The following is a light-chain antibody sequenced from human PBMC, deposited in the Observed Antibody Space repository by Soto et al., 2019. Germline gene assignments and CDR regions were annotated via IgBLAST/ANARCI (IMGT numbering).Light chain of an antibody. Sequence: DIQMTQSPSSVSASVGDRVTITCRASQGVSWLAWYQQKPGKAPKLLIYAASSLQSGVPSRFSGRGAGTDLTFTISTLKPEAVATYFCQQLNSFPPPFGQGTKVAI. CDR3: QQLNSFPPP. J-gene: IGKJ2*01. CDR1: QGVSW. CDR2: AAS. V-gene: IGKV1-12*01.